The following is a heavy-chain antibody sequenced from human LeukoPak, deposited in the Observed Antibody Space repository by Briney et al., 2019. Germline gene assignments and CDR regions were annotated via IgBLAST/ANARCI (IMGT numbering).Heavy chain of an antibody. V-gene: IGHV4-39*01. CDR2: IYYSGST. D-gene: IGHD6-19*01. CDR3: ARLERQVAGGGGPY. Sequence: SETLSLTCTVSGGSISSSSYYWGWIRQPPGKGLEWIGSIYYSGSTYYNPSLKSRVTISVDTSKNQFSLKLSSVTAADTAVYYCARLERQVAGGGGPYWGQGTLVTVSS. CDR1: GGSISSSSYY. J-gene: IGHJ4*02.